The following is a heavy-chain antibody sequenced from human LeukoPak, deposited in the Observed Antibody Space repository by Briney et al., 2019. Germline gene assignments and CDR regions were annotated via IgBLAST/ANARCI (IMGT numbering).Heavy chain of an antibody. D-gene: IGHD6-6*01. Sequence: SVKVSCKASGGTFSSYAISWVRQAPGQGLEWMGRIIPIFGTANYAQKFQGRVTITTDESTSTAYMELSSLRSEDTAVYYCARDRPSWGGSSADFDYWGQGTLVTISS. J-gene: IGHJ4*02. CDR3: ARDRPSWGGSSADFDY. CDR2: IIPIFGTA. V-gene: IGHV1-69*05. CDR1: GGTFSSYA.